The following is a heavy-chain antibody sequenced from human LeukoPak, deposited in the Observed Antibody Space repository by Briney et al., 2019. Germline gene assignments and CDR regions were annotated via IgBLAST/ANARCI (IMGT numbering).Heavy chain of an antibody. CDR1: GGSISSYY. D-gene: IGHD3-16*01. Sequence: PETLSLTCTVSGGSISSYYWSWIRQPAGKGLEWIGRIYTSGSTNYNPSLKSRVTMSVDTSKNQFSLKLSSVTAADTAVYYCARDVTPIGASLFDPWGQGTLVTVSS. V-gene: IGHV4-4*07. J-gene: IGHJ5*02. CDR3: ARDVTPIGASLFDP. CDR2: IYTSGST.